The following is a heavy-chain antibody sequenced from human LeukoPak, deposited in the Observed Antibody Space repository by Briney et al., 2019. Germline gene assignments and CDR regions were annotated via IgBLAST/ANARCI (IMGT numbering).Heavy chain of an antibody. CDR3: ARDGGWTYYYDSSGYGDI. V-gene: IGHV3-30*02. CDR2: IRYDGSNK. D-gene: IGHD3-22*01. J-gene: IGHJ3*02. Sequence: GGSLRLSCAASGFTFSSYGMHWVRQAPGKGLEWVAFIRYDGSNKYYADSVKGRFTIYRDESKNTLYLQMNSLRAEDTAVYYCARDGGWTYYYDSSGYGDIWGQGTMVTVSS. CDR1: GFTFSSYG.